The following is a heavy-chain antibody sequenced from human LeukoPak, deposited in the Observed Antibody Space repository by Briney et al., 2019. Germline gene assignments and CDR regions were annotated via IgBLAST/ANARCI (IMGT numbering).Heavy chain of an antibody. CDR3: ARVHVVVVAATSHDAFDI. CDR2: IYYSGST. Sequence: SETLSLTCTVSGGSISSYYWSWIRQPPGKGLEWIGYIYYSGSTNYNPSLKSRVTISVDTSKNQFSLKLSSVTAADTAVYYCARVHVVVVAATSHDAFDIWGQGTMVTVSS. D-gene: IGHD2-15*01. CDR1: GGSISSYY. J-gene: IGHJ3*02. V-gene: IGHV4-59*01.